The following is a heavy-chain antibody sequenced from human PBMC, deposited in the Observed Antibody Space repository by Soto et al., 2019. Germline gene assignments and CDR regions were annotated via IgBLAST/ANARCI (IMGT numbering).Heavy chain of an antibody. D-gene: IGHD5-12*01. CDR2: IYYSGST. CDR1: GGSISSYY. V-gene: IGHV4-59*01. Sequence: SETLSLTCTVSGGSISSYYWSWIRQPPGKGLEWIGYIYYSGSTNYNPSLKSRVTISVDTSKNQFSLKLSSVTAADTAVYYCAREIVATTRRREDYYFDYWGQGTLVTVSS. J-gene: IGHJ4*02. CDR3: AREIVATTRRREDYYFDY.